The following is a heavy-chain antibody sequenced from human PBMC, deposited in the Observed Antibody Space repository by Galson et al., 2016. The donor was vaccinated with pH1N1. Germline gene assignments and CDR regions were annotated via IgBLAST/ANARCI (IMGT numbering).Heavy chain of an antibody. V-gene: IGHV3-7*01. CDR3: VRGWGSD. CDR2: IKQDGREK. CDR1: RFPFSSYW. Sequence: SLRLSCAASRFPFSSYWMSWVRQAPGKGLEWVANIKQDGREKYYVDPVKGRLTISRDNAKNSLCLQMNSLRAEDTALYYCVRGWGSDWGQGTLVTVSS. J-gene: IGHJ4*02. D-gene: IGHD1-26*01.